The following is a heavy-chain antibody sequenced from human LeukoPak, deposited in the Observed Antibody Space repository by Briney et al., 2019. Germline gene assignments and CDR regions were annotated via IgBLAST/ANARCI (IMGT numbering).Heavy chain of an antibody. CDR3: ARDLTNGYNQLGTGY. D-gene: IGHD5-24*01. CDR2: ISYDGSNK. V-gene: IGHV3-30-3*01. J-gene: IGHJ4*02. CDR1: GFTFSSYA. Sequence: GRSLRLSCAASGFTFSSYAMHWVRQAPGKGLEWVAVISYDGSNKYYADSVKGRFTISRDNSKNTLYLQMNSLRAEDTAVYYCARDLTNGYNQLGTGYWGQGTLVTVSS.